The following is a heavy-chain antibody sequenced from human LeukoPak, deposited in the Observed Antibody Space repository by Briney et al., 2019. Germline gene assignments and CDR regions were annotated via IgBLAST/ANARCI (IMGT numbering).Heavy chain of an antibody. CDR1: SGSISTSNYY. D-gene: IGHD6-19*01. CDR2: IFYSGST. J-gene: IGHJ4*02. V-gene: IGHV4-39*07. Sequence: SETLSLTCTVSSGSISTSNYYWGWVRQPPGKALEWIGNIFYSGSTYYSPSLKSRVTISLDTSRNQFSLNLSSVTAADTAVYYCARISVTGTGIDNWGQGTLVTVSS. CDR3: ARISVTGTGIDN.